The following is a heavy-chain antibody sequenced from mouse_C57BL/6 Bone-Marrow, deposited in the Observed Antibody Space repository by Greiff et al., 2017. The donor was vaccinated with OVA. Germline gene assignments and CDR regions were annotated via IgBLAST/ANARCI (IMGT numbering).Heavy chain of an antibody. J-gene: IGHJ1*03. D-gene: IGHD1-1*01. CDR3: ASYYYGSSYDV. CDR2: ISDGGSYT. CDR1: GFTFSSYA. V-gene: IGHV5-4*01. Sequence: EVHLVESGGGLVKPGGSLKLSCAASGFTFSSYAMSWVRQTPETRLEWVATISDGGSYTYYPDNVKGRFTISRDNAKNNLYLQMSHLKSEDTAMYYCASYYYGSSYDVWGTGTTVTVSS.